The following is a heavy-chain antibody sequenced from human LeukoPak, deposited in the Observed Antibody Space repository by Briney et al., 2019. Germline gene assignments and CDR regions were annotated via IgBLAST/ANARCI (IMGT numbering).Heavy chain of an antibody. J-gene: IGHJ4*02. CDR3: ASLALIPTVTYYFDY. V-gene: IGHV3-7*01. CDR2: IKQDGSEK. CDR1: GFTFSIYW. D-gene: IGHD4-17*01. Sequence: GGSLRLSCAASGFTFSIYWMSWVRQAPGKGLEWVANIKQDGSEKYYVDSVKGRFTISRDNAKNSLYLQMNSLRAEDTAVYYCASLALIPTVTYYFDYWGQGTLVTVSS.